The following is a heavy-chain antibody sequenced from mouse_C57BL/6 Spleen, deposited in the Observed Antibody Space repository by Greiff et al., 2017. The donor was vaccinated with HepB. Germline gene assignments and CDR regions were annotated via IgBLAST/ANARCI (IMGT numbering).Heavy chain of an antibody. CDR1: GYSITSGYY. CDR2: ISYDGSN. Sequence: EVKLQESGPGLVKPSQSLSLTCSVTGYSITSGYYWNWIRQFPGNKLEWMGYISYDGSNNYNPTLKNRISITRDTSKNQFFLKLNSVTTEDTATYYCARGFYYGSTHFDYWGQGTTLTVSS. D-gene: IGHD1-1*01. V-gene: IGHV3-6*01. J-gene: IGHJ2*01. CDR3: ARGFYYGSTHFDY.